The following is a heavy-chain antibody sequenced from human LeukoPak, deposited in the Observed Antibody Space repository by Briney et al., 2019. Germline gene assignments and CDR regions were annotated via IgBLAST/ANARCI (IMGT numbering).Heavy chain of an antibody. Sequence: SETLSLTCAVYGGSFSGYYWSWIRQPPGKGLEWIGEINHSGSTNYNPSLKSRVTISVDTSKNQFSLKLSSVTAADTAVYYCARGVDGTQTYYFDYWGQGTLVTVSS. CDR3: ARGVDGTQTYYFDY. V-gene: IGHV4-34*01. D-gene: IGHD1-1*01. CDR2: INHSGST. J-gene: IGHJ4*02. CDR1: GGSFSGYY.